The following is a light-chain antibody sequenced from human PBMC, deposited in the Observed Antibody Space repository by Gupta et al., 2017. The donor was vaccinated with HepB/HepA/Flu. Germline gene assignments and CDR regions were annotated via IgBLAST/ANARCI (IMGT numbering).Light chain of an antibody. J-gene: IGLJ2*01. Sequence: ALTQPASVSGSPGQSITISCTGTSSDVGGYNYVSWYQQHPGKAPKLMIYDVSNRPSGVSNRFSASKAGNTASLTISGLQAEDDADYYCSSYTSSSTLVFGGGTKLTVL. CDR2: DVS. CDR1: SSDVGGYNY. V-gene: IGLV2-14*03. CDR3: SSYTSSSTLV.